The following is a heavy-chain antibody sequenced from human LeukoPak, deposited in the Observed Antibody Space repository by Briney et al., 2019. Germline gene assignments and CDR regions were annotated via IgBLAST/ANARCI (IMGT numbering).Heavy chain of an antibody. CDR2: INIGVGTT. V-gene: IGHV3-23*01. D-gene: IGHD3-10*01. Sequence: PGGSLRLSCAASGFIFGSYSMTWVRQAPGKGLEWVSTINIGVGTTYYTDSVKGRFTISRDNSKNTLYLQVNSLRAEDTAVYYCARATMVRGVISLFDYWGQGTLVTVSS. CDR3: ARATMVRGVISLFDY. J-gene: IGHJ4*02. CDR1: GFIFGSYS.